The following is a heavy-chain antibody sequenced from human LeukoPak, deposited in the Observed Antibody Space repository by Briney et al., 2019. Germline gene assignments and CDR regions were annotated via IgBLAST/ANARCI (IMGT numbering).Heavy chain of an antibody. V-gene: IGHV5-10-1*01. D-gene: IGHD2/OR15-2a*01. CDR2: IDPSDSYT. Sequence: GGTLKISCKGSGYTFTKNWISGVRQMPGKGLEWVGTIDPSDSYTNYSPSFQGHVTISADKSLSTAYLQWSSLKASDTAMYYCARGLIRSFDYWGQGTLVTVSS. J-gene: IGHJ4*02. CDR3: ARGLIRSFDY. CDR1: GYTFTKNW.